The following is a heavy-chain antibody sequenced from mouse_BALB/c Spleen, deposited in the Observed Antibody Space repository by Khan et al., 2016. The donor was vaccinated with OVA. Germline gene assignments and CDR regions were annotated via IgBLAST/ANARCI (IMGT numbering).Heavy chain of an antibody. V-gene: IGHV5-6*01. CDR2: VSTGGSYT. CDR1: GFTFSTYG. Sequence: IQLVQSGGDLVKPGGSLKLSCAASGFTFSTYGMSWVRQTPDRRLEWVATVSTGGSYTYYPDSVKGRFTISRDNAKNTLYLQMNSLKSDDTAIFYLTRLAYYYDSEGFAYWGQGTLVTVSA. D-gene: IGHD1-1*01. J-gene: IGHJ3*01. CDR3: TRLAYYYDSEGFAY.